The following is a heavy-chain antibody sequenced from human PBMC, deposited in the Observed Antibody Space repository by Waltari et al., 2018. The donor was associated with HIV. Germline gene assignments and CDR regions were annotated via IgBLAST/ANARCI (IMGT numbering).Heavy chain of an antibody. Sequence: QLQLQESGPGLVKPSETLSLTCTVPGGSLSSRGFYWCWLRQPPGKGLEWIATLYYSGSTYYNPSLKSRVTISVDTSKNQFSLNLSSVTAADTAVYFCARLLYYDSSASYGGAWGQGTLVTVSS. J-gene: IGHJ5*02. CDR1: GGSLSSRGFY. CDR3: ARLLYYDSSASYGGA. V-gene: IGHV4-39*01. CDR2: LYYSGST. D-gene: IGHD3-22*01.